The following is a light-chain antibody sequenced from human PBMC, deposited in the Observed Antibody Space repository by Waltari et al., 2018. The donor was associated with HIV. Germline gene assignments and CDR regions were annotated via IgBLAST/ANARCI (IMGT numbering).Light chain of an antibody. Sequence: QSALTQPRSVSGSPGQSVTISCTGTSSDIGYFDYVSWYQQFPGKAPKVIIYEVNQRPSGVPDRFTGSKSGITASLTISGLQGEDEADYYCCSHAGAYTYVFGTGTKVTVL. V-gene: IGLV2-11*01. J-gene: IGLJ1*01. CDR1: SSDIGYFDY. CDR2: EVN. CDR3: CSHAGAYTYV.